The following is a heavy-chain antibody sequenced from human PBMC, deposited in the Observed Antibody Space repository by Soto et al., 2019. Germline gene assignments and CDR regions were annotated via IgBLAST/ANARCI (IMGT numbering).Heavy chain of an antibody. V-gene: IGHV4-4*02. D-gene: IGHD2-15*01. J-gene: IGHJ4*02. CDR3: ARREGDCRGGSCPYYHD. Sequence: QVQLQKSGPGLVKPSETLSLTCTVSGGSISSNDWWSWVRQTPGKGLEWIGEIYHSGSTNYNPSLKSRVTLSLDKSKNHFSLSLNFLTAADTAVYYCARREGDCRGGSCPYYHDWGQGALVTASS. CDR1: GGSISSNDW. CDR2: IYHSGST.